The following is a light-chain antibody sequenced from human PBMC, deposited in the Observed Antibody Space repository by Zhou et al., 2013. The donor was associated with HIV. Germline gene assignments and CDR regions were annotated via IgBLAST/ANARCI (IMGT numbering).Light chain of an antibody. CDR2: GAS. CDR1: QAISNY. CDR3: QQSYNRPPT. J-gene: IGKJ1*01. V-gene: IGKV1-27*01. Sequence: DIQMTQSPSSLSASVGDRVTITCRASQAISNYLAWYQQKPGKVPKLLIYGASTLQSGVPSRFSGSGSGTDFTLTIISLQPEDVATYYCQQSYNRPPTFGQGTKVEIK.